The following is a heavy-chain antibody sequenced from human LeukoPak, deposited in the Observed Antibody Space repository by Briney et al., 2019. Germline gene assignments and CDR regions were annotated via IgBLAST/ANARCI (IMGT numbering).Heavy chain of an antibody. D-gene: IGHD3-22*01. J-gene: IGHJ5*02. Sequence: GASVKVSFKSSGYTFISYGISWVRQAPGQGLEWVGWISAYNGNTNYAQKLQGRATMTTDTPTSTAYMELRSLRSDDTAVYYCARAQYYYDSSGSTWLDPWGQGTLVTVSS. V-gene: IGHV1-18*01. CDR1: GYTFISYG. CDR3: ARAQYYYDSSGSTWLDP. CDR2: ISAYNGNT.